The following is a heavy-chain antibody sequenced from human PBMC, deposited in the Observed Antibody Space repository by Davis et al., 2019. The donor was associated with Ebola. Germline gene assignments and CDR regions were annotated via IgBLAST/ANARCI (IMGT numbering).Heavy chain of an antibody. CDR2: FGTGGDT. CDR3: ARDYDFWSGYLGNDGMDV. D-gene: IGHD3-3*01. Sequence: GESLKISCADSVITFSSYAMTWVRQAPGKGLEWVSTFGTGGDTYYADSVKGRFAISRDNAKNSLYLQMNSLRDEDTAVYYCARDYDFWSGYLGNDGMDVWGKGTTVTVSS. CDR1: VITFSSYA. J-gene: IGHJ6*04. V-gene: IGHV3-23*01.